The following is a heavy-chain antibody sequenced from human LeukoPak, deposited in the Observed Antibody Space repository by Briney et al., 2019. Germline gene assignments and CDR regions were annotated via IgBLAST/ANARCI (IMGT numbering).Heavy chain of an antibody. CDR2: INSDGSST. V-gene: IGHV3-74*01. D-gene: IGHD5-18*01. Sequence: GGSLRLSCAASGFTFSSYWMHWVRQAPAKGLVWVSRINSDGSSTSYADSVKGRFTISRDNAKNTLYLQMNSLRAEDTAVYYCAPTKGTWIQLYYNWGQGTLVTVSS. CDR1: GFTFSSYW. J-gene: IGHJ4*02. CDR3: APTKGTWIQLYYN.